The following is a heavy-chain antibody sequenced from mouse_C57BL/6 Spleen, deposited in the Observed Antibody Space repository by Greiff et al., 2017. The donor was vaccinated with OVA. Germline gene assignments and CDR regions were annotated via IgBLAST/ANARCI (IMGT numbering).Heavy chain of an antibody. CDR3: ARNVYGSSFFDY. D-gene: IGHD1-1*01. J-gene: IGHJ2*01. Sequence: VQLQQSGAELVKPGASVKLSCKASGYTFTEYTIHWVKQRSGQGLEWIGWFYPGSGSLKYNEKFKDKATLTADKSSSTVYMKLSRLTSEDSAVYYCARNVYGSSFFDYWGQGTTLTVSS. V-gene: IGHV1-62-2*01. CDR2: FYPGSGSL. CDR1: GYTFTEYT.